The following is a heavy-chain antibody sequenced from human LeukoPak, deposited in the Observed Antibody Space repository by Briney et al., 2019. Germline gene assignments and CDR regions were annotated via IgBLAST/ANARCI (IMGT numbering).Heavy chain of an antibody. Sequence: PGGYLRLARAASGFAFSDSWITWIRQAPGKGLEWVAFIKGDGSAKKYVDSVKGRFTISRDNAKNSLFLQMNSLRAEDTAVYYCARDRGWIQHDIWGQGTMVTVSS. CDR3: ARDRGWIQHDI. CDR1: GFAFSDSW. J-gene: IGHJ3*02. D-gene: IGHD5-18*01. V-gene: IGHV3-7*01. CDR2: IKGDGSAK.